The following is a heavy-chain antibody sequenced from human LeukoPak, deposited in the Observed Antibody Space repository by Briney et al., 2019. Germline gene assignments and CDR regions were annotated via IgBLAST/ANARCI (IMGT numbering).Heavy chain of an antibody. Sequence: ASVKVSCKASGYTFISYGISWVRQAPGQGLEWMGWISAYNGNTNYAQKLQGRVTMTTDTSTSTAYMKLRSLRSDDTAVYYCARAHSSGYYQYWYFDLWGRGTLVTVSS. CDR2: ISAYNGNT. V-gene: IGHV1-18*01. D-gene: IGHD3-22*01. CDR1: GYTFISYG. J-gene: IGHJ2*01. CDR3: ARAHSSGYYQYWYFDL.